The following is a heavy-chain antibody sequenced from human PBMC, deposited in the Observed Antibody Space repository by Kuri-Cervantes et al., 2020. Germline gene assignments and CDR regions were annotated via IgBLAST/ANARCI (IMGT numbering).Heavy chain of an antibody. CDR3: AGESRVLSDYGVKYYYYYYMDV. CDR1: GYTFTSYD. V-gene: IGHV1-8*01. CDR2: KNPNSSNT. Sequence: ASVKVSCKASGYTFTSYDINRVRQATGQGLEWKGWKNPNSSNTGYAQKFQGRGTMTSNTSISTAYMELSSLISEDTAVYYCAGESRVLSDYGVKYYYYYYMDVWGKGTTVTVSS. D-gene: IGHD4-17*01. J-gene: IGHJ6*03.